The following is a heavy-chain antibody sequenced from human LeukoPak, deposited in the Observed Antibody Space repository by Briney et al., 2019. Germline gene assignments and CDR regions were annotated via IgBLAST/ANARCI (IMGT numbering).Heavy chain of an antibody. Sequence: GGSLSLSCAASGLTFSSYAMSWVRQAPGKGLAWVSAISGSGGSTYYADSVKGRFTIYRDNSKNTLYLQMNSLRAEDTAVYYCARGSPAAGMGYWGQGTLVTVSS. CDR1: GLTFSSYA. CDR2: ISGSGGST. CDR3: ARGSPAAGMGY. J-gene: IGHJ4*02. V-gene: IGHV3-23*01. D-gene: IGHD6-13*01.